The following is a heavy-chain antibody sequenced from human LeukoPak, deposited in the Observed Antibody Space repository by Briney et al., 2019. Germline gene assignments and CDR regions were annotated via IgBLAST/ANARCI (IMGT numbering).Heavy chain of an antibody. CDR1: GFTLSSYA. V-gene: IGHV3-23*01. J-gene: IGHJ3*02. CDR2: ISGSGTIT. Sequence: GGSLRLSCAASGFTLSSYAMNWVRQAPGKGLEWVSVISGSGTITYYADSVKGQFTISRDNSKNILYLQMNSLRVEDTAVYYCAKDLRTAGTTVRAFDIWGQGTMVTVSS. D-gene: IGHD1-1*01. CDR3: AKDLRTAGTTVRAFDI.